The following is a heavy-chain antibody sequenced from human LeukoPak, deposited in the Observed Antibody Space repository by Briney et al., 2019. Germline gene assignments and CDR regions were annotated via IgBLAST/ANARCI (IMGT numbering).Heavy chain of an antibody. V-gene: IGHV4-34*01. CDR3: AREAVLHDYVWGSYRPIDY. D-gene: IGHD3-16*02. J-gene: IGHJ4*02. Sequence: MSSETLSLTCAVYGGSFSGYYRSWIRQPPGKGLEWIGEINHSGSTNYNPSLKSRVTISVDTSKNQFSLKLSSVTAADTAVYYCAREAVLHDYVWGSYRPIDYWGQGTLVTVSS. CDR2: INHSGST. CDR1: GGSFSGYY.